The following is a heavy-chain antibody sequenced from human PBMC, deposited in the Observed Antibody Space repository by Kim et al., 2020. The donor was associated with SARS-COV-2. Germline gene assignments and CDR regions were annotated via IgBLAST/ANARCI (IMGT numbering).Heavy chain of an antibody. D-gene: IGHD3-10*01. CDR2: ISYDGSNK. Sequence: GGSLRLSCAASGFTFSSYAMHWVRQAPGKGLEWVAVISYDGSNKYYADSVKGRFTISRDNSKNTLYLQMNSLRAEDTAVYYSARARSGGYYYFDYWVQGT. J-gene: IGHJ4*02. CDR1: GFTFSSYA. V-gene: IGHV3-30-3*01. CDR3: ARARSGGYYYFDY.